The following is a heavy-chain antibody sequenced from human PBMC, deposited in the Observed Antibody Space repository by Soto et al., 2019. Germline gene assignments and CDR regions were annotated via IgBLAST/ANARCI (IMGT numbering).Heavy chain of an antibody. D-gene: IGHD3-3*01. V-gene: IGHV1-2*04. Sequence: ASVKVSCKASGYTFTGYYMHWVRQAPGQGLEWMGWINPNSGGTNYAQKFQGWVTMTRDTSISTAYMELSRLRSDDMAVYYCARGYDFWSGYANDGYYYYGMDVWGQGTTVTVSS. CDR3: ARGYDFWSGYANDGYYYYGMDV. CDR1: GYTFTGYY. J-gene: IGHJ6*02. CDR2: INPNSGGT.